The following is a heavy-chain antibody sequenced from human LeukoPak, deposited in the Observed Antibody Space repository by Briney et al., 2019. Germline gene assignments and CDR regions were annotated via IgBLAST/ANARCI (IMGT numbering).Heavy chain of an antibody. Sequence: GGSLRLSCAASGFTFSNAWMSGVRQAPGKGLEWVGRIKSKTDGGTTDYPAPVKGSFNISRDDSKNTMYLKMNSVRTEDTAVYYCTGEQDIVVVPAATAYDYWGQGTLVTVSS. V-gene: IGHV3-15*01. CDR2: IKSKTDGGTT. D-gene: IGHD2-2*01. CDR3: TGEQDIVVVPAATAYDY. CDR1: GFTFSNAW. J-gene: IGHJ4*02.